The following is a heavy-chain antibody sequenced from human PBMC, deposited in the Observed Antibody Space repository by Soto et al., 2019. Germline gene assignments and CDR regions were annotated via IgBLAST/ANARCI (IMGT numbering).Heavy chain of an antibody. J-gene: IGHJ6*02. CDR3: GRGSRGSGSYYEPEMDA. Sequence: LETLSLTCAVYGGSFIGYYWSWIRQPPGKGLEWIGEINHSGSTHYNPSLKSRVTISLDTSRNQFSLKVNSVTAADTAVYYCGRGSRGSGSYYEPEMDAWGQGTTVTVSS. CDR2: INHSGST. D-gene: IGHD3-10*01. V-gene: IGHV4-34*01. CDR1: GGSFIGYY.